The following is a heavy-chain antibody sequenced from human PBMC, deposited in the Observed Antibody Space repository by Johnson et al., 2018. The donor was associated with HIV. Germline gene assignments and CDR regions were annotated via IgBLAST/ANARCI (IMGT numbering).Heavy chain of an antibody. CDR3: ARANSTWDAFDI. CDR1: GFTFSYYA. Sequence: QMQLVESGGGVVQPGRSLRLSCAASGFTFSYYAMHWVRQAPGKGLEWVAVISYDGSNKYYADSVKGRFTISRDNSKNTLYLQMNSLRAEDTAVYYCARANSTWDAFDIWGQGTMVTVSS. D-gene: IGHD6-13*01. CDR2: ISYDGSNK. V-gene: IGHV3-30-3*01. J-gene: IGHJ3*02.